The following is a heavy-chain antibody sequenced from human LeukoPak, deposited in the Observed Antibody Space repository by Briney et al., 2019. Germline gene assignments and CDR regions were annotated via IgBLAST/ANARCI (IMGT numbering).Heavy chain of an antibody. CDR2: IYYTGSYTGTT. CDR1: GGSISSSSFY. Sequence: TSETLSLTCIVSGGSISSSSFYWGWIRQPPGKGLEWIGTIYYTGSYTGTTYYNPSLESRVTVSVDTSQNLCSLKLTSVTAADTAVYYCVGEEYGTGSYYKSSDWGQGTLVTVSS. V-gene: IGHV4-39*01. J-gene: IGHJ4*02. D-gene: IGHD3-10*01. CDR3: VGEEYGTGSYYKSSD.